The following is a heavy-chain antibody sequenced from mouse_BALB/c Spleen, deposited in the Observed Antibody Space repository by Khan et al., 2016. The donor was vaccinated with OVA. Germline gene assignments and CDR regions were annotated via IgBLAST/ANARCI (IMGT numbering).Heavy chain of an antibody. Sequence: QIQLVQSGPELKKPGATVKFSCKASGYNFTNYGMHWVKQSPGKALKWMGWINPSTGDPTYAADFKGRFALSLETSSSTAYLQLNNLTYEDTATYCCARPPYFAYTLNHWGQGTSVTVSS. CDR3: ARPPYFAYTLNH. V-gene: IGHV9-3-1*01. J-gene: IGHJ4*01. CDR2: INPSTGDP. CDR1: GYNFTNYG. D-gene: IGHD2-10*01.